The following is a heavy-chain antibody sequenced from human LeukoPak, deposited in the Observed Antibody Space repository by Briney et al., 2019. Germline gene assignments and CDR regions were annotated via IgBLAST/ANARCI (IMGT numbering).Heavy chain of an antibody. CDR2: INPNTGGT. CDR1: GYTFTDYY. J-gene: IGHJ4*02. D-gene: IGHD6-19*01. Sequence: GASVKVSCKASGYTFTDYYMHWVRQAPGQGLEWIGWINPNTGGTNYPQKFEGRVTMTRDTSISTAYMELTRLRSDDTAVYYCASVINYNSGWCGSFDSWGQGTLVTVSS. V-gene: IGHV1-2*02. CDR3: ASVINYNSGWCGSFDS.